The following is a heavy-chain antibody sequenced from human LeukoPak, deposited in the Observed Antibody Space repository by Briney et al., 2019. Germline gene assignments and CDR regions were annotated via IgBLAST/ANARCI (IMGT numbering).Heavy chain of an antibody. CDR3: ARAGYYGMDV. CDR2: LHPNSGDS. J-gene: IGHJ6*02. V-gene: IGHV1-8*02. Sequence: ASVKVSCKASGYTFTSYHIKWVRQATGQGLEWMGWLHPNSGDSGSAQQFQGRVTMTMDTSTSTAYMEVSSLRSDDTAVCYCARAGYYGMDVWGQGTTVTVSS. CDR1: GYTFTSYH.